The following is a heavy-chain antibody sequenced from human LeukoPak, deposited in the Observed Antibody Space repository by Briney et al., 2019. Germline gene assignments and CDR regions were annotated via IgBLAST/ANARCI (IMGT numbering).Heavy chain of an antibody. CDR1: GFSVRSKY. V-gene: IGHV3-53*01. Sequence: GGSLRLSCAASGFSVRSKYMSWVRQAPGKGLEWVSVLQSVGNTFYADSVKGRLSISRDRSKNTVYLQMDSLRAEDTAVYSCARESGGGYHSEGPKYWGLGTLVTVSS. CDR2: LQSVGNT. D-gene: IGHD2-21*02. J-gene: IGHJ4*02. CDR3: ARESGGGYHSEGPKY.